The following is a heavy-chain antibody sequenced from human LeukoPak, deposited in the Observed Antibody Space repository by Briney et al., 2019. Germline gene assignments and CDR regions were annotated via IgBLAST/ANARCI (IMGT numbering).Heavy chain of an antibody. CDR3: AKKGYCSSTSCQRGAFDI. D-gene: IGHD2-2*01. J-gene: IGHJ3*02. Sequence: GGSLRLSCAASGFTFSSYAMSWVRQAPGKGLEWVSAISGSGGSTYYADSVKGRFTISRDNSKNTLYLQMNSLRAEDTAVYYCAKKGYCSSTSCQRGAFDIWGQGTMVTVSS. CDR1: GFTFSSYA. CDR2: ISGSGGST. V-gene: IGHV3-23*01.